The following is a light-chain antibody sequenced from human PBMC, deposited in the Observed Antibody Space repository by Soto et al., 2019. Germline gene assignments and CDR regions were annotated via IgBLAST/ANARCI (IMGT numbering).Light chain of an antibody. CDR2: GAT. J-gene: IGKJ5*01. CDR3: QQYDTYPIT. Sequence: DIQLTQSPSLLSSSVGDRVTITCRASQGISTSFVWYQQKPGKAANLLIYGATTLHTGIPSTFGGDGSGTEFTLTISSLQAEDLATYYCQQYDTYPITFGQGTRLEIK. CDR1: QGISTS. V-gene: IGKV1-9*01.